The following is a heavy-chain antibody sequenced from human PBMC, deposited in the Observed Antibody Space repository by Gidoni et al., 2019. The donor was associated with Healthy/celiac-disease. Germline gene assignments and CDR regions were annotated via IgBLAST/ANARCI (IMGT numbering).Heavy chain of an antibody. V-gene: IGHV1-69*08. CDR3: ARDHNSYGLFDY. D-gene: IGHD5-18*01. CDR2: IIPILGIA. CDR1: GGTFSSYT. Sequence: QVQLVKSGAEVKKPGSSVKVSCKASGGTFSSYTISWVRQAHGQGLEWMGRIIPILGIANYAQKFQGRVTSTADKSTSTAYMELSSLRSEDTAVYYCARDHNSYGLFDYWGQGTLVTVSS. J-gene: IGHJ4*02.